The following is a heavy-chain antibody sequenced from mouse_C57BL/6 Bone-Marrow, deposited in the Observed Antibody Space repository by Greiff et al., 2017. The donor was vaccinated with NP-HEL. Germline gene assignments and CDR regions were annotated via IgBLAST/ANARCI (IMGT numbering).Heavy chain of an antibody. Sequence: VKLVESGPELVKPGASVKISCKASGYAFSSSWMNWVKQRPGKGLEWIGRIYPGDGDTNYNGKFKGKATLTADKSSSTAYMQLSSLTSEDSAVYFCARSGTTVVATDYWGQGTTLTVSS. CDR1: GYAFSSSW. CDR3: ARSGTTVVATDY. D-gene: IGHD1-1*01. J-gene: IGHJ2*01. V-gene: IGHV1-82*01. CDR2: IYPGDGDT.